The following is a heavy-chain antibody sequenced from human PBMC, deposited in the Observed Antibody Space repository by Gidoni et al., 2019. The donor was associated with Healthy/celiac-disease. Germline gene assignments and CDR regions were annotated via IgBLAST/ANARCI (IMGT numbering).Heavy chain of an antibody. D-gene: IGHD3-22*01. CDR2: ISSSSSTI. CDR3: ARIDSSGYYIISHDAFDI. V-gene: IGHV3-48*01. Sequence: EVQLVESGGGLVQPGGSLRLSCAASGFTFSSYSMNWVRQAPGKGLEWVSYISSSSSTIYYADSVKGRFTISRDNAKNSLYLQMNSLRAEDTAVYYCARIDSSGYYIISHDAFDIWGQGTMVTVSS. J-gene: IGHJ3*02. CDR1: GFTFSSYS.